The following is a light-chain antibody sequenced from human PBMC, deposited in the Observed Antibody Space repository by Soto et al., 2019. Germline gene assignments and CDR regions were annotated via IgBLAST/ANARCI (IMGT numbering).Light chain of an antibody. V-gene: IGKV1-5*03. J-gene: IGKJ1*01. CDR1: QSINNW. Sequence: DIQMTQSPSTLSASVGDRVTITCRASQSINNWLAWYQQKPGKAPKLLIYKASNLESGVPSRFSGSGSGTEFTLTISSLQPDDFATYHCQQYNSYSRTYGQGTKVEIK. CDR3: QQYNSYSRT. CDR2: KAS.